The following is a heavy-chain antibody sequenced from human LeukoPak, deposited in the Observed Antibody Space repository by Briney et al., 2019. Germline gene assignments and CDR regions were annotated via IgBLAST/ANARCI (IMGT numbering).Heavy chain of an antibody. CDR1: GFTFDDYA. CDR2: ISWNSGSI. V-gene: IGHV3-9*01. D-gene: IGHD3-10*01. CDR3: AKGGITMVRGVIITGRWLDY. Sequence: GGPLRLSCAASGFTFDDYAMHWVRQAPGKGLEWVSGISWNSGSIGYADSVKGRFTISRDNAKNSLYLQMNSLRAEDTALYYCAKGGITMVRGVIITGRWLDYWGQGTLVTVSS. J-gene: IGHJ4*02.